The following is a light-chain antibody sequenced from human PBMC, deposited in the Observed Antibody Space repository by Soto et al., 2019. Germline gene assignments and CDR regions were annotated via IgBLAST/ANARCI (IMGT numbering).Light chain of an antibody. CDR2: EVN. J-gene: IGLJ1*01. Sequence: QSSLTQPASLSGSPGQSITISCTGTSSDIGAYDYVSWFQQHPGKAPKLMISEVNNRPSGVXXXXXXXXXGXTAXLTISGLQVEDEAEYFCFSFTTTSTQRLGNGTKVTVL. CDR1: SSDIGAYDY. CDR3: FSFTTTSTQR. V-gene: IGLV2-14*01.